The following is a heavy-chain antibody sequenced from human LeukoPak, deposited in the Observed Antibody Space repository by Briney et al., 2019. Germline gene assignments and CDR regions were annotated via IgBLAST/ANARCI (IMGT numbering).Heavy chain of an antibody. D-gene: IGHD3-16*01. CDR1: GYTFTSYY. Sequence: ASVKVSCKASGYTFTSYYMHWVRQAPGQGLEWMGIINPSGGSTSYAQKFQGRVTMTRDTSTSTDYMELSSLRSEDTAVYYCARDPPLTWYAFDIWGQGTMVTVSS. CDR3: ARDPPLTWYAFDI. J-gene: IGHJ3*02. CDR2: INPSGGST. V-gene: IGHV1-46*01.